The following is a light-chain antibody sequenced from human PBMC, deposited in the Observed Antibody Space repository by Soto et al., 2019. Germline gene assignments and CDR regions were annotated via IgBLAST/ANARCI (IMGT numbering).Light chain of an antibody. CDR3: LQDHNYPLT. CDR2: AAT. V-gene: IGKV1-6*02. Sequence: AIQMAQSPSSLSASVGDRVTITCRASQGIGNDVGWYQQKPGKAPKLLLYAATTLHSGVPSRFSGTRSGTDFTLPISSLQPEDFATYYCLQDHNYPLTFGGGTKVEIK. J-gene: IGKJ4*01. CDR1: QGIGND.